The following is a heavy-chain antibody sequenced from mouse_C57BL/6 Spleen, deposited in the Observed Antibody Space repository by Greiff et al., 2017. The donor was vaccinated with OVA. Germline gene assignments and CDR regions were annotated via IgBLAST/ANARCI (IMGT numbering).Heavy chain of an antibody. V-gene: IGHV5-9*01. CDR1: GFTFSSYT. J-gene: IGHJ2*01. D-gene: IGHD1-1*01. Sequence: EVKVVESGGGLVKPGGSLKLSCAASGFTFSSYTMSWVRQTPEKRLEWVATISGGGGNTYYPDSVKGRFTISRDNAKNTLYLQMSSLRSEDTALYYCARETTVVADYFDYWGQGTTLTVSS. CDR3: ARETTVVADYFDY. CDR2: ISGGGGNT.